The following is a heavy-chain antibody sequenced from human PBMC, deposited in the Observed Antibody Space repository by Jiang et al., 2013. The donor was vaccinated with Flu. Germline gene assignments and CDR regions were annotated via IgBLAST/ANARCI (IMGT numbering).Heavy chain of an antibody. D-gene: IGHD3-22*01. J-gene: IGHJ6*02. CDR2: ISYDGSNK. Sequence: WVRQAPGKGLEWVAVISYDGSNKYYADSVKGRFTISRGNSKNTLYLQMNSLRAEDTAVYYCAKDRNYYDSSGYYYLNYYYGMDVWGQGTTVTVSS. CDR3: AKDRNYYDSSGYYYLNYYYGMDV. V-gene: IGHV3-30*18.